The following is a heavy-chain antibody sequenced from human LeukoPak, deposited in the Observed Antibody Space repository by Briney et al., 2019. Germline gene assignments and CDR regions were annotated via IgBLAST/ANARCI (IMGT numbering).Heavy chain of an antibody. J-gene: IGHJ4*02. CDR2: ISSDGYRT. V-gene: IGHV3-30*18. Sequence: GRSLRLSCAASGFPFSTYDVHWVRQAPDKGLQWVAVISSDGYRTDYPDSVRGRFTISRDNFKNTVDLQMISVTAEDTAMYFCAKGLGTGSVLARPLHYWGQGTLVTVSS. D-gene: IGHD3-10*01. CDR1: GFPFSTYD. CDR3: AKGLGTGSVLARPLHY.